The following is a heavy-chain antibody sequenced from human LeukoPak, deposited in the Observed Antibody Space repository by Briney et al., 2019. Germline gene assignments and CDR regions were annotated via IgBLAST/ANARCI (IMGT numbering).Heavy chain of an antibody. V-gene: IGHV3-21*01. Sequence: GGSLRLSCAASGFTFSSYSMNWVRQAPGKGLEWVSSISSSSSYIYYADSVKGRFTIPRDNAKNSLYLQMNSLRAEDTAVYYCARGTADFWSGYYNWFDPWGQGTLVTVSS. CDR1: GFTFSSYS. J-gene: IGHJ5*02. CDR3: ARGTADFWSGYYNWFDP. CDR2: ISSSSSYI. D-gene: IGHD3-3*01.